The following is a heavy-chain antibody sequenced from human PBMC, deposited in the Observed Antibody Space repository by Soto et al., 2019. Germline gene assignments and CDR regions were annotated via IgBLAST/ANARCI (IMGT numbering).Heavy chain of an antibody. CDR2: INHSGST. V-gene: IGHV4-34*01. J-gene: IGHJ5*02. CDR1: GGSFSGYY. Sequence: SETLSLTCAVYGGSFSGYYWSWIRQPPGKGLEWIGEINHSGSTNYNPSLKSRVTISVDTSKNQFSLNLYSVTAADTAVYYCARIVVATTRNWFDPWGQGTLVT. D-gene: IGHD5-12*01. CDR3: ARIVVATTRNWFDP.